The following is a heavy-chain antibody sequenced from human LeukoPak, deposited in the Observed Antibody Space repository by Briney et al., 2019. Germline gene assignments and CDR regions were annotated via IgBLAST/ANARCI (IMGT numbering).Heavy chain of an antibody. J-gene: IGHJ4*02. V-gene: IGHV1-46*01. CDR1: GCTFTSYY. CDR3: ARGQYYYDSSGYYPHFDY. CDR2: INPSGGST. D-gene: IGHD3-22*01. Sequence: RASVKVSCKASGCTFTSYYMHWVRQAPGQGLEWMGIINPSGGSTSYAQKFQGRVTMTRDMSTSTVYMELSSLRSDDTAVYYCARGQYYYDSSGYYPHFDYWGQGTLVTVSS.